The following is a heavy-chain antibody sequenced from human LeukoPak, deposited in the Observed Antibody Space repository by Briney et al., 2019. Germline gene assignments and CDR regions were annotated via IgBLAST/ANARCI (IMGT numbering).Heavy chain of an antibody. D-gene: IGHD3-3*02. CDR2: ISGSGGST. Sequence: GGSLRLSCAASGFTFSSYAMSWVRQAPGKGLEWVSAISGSGGSTYYADSVKGRFTISRDNSKNTLYLQMNSLRAEDTAVYYCAKEGGVGYWDFWSGYYTGSFDYWGQGTLVTVSS. V-gene: IGHV3-23*01. J-gene: IGHJ4*02. CDR3: AKEGGVGYWDFWSGYYTGSFDY. CDR1: GFTFSSYA.